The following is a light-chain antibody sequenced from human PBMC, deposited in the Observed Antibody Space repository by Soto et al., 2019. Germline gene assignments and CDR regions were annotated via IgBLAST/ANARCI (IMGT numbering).Light chain of an antibody. V-gene: IGLV2-14*01. CDR2: DVS. CDR3: SSYTSSSTYV. CDR1: SSDVGGYNY. J-gene: IGLJ1*01. Sequence: QSALTHPASVSGSHGQSITISCTGTSSDVGGYNYVSWYQQHPGKAPKLMIYDVSNRPSGVSNRFSGSKSGNTASLTISGLQAEDEADYYCSSYTSSSTYVFGTGTKLTVL.